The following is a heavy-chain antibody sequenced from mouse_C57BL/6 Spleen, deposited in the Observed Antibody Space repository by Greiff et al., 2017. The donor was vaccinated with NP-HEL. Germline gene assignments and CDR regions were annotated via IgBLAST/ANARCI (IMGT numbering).Heavy chain of an antibody. CDR2: ISSGGSYT. D-gene: IGHD1-1*01. CDR3: ARPLYYYGSSWGRFAY. J-gene: IGHJ3*01. V-gene: IGHV5-6*01. Sequence: EVKLVESGGDLVKPGGSLKLSCAASGFTFSSYGMSWVRQTPDKRLEWVATISSGGSYTYYQDSVTGRFPISRDNAKNTLYLQMSSLKSEDTAMYYCARPLYYYGSSWGRFAYWGQGTLVTVSA. CDR1: GFTFSSYG.